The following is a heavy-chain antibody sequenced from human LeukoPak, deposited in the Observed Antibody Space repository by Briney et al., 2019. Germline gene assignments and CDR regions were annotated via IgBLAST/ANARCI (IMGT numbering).Heavy chain of an antibody. CDR3: ARGLASGYPPIPFDY. Sequence: SETLSLTCTVSGGSISSSSYYWGWIRQPPGKGLEWIGSIYYSGSTYYNPSLKSRVTISVDTSKNQFSLNLTSVTAADTAIYYCARGLASGYPPIPFDYWGQGTLVTVSS. D-gene: IGHD3-3*01. V-gene: IGHV4-39*01. CDR1: GGSISSSSYY. CDR2: IYYSGST. J-gene: IGHJ4*02.